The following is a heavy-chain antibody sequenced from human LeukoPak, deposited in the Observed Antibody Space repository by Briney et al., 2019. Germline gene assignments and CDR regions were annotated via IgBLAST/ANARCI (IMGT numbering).Heavy chain of an antibody. CDR2: INPSGGST. CDR1: GYTFTSYY. V-gene: IGHV1-46*01. CDR3: ARDPAYCGGDCYSVFDY. J-gene: IGHJ4*02. D-gene: IGHD2-21*02. Sequence: GASVKVSCKASGYTFTSYYMHWVRQSPGQGLEWMGIINPSGGSTSYAQKFQGRVTMTRDTPTSTVNIELSSLRPEDTAVYYCARDPAYCGGDCYSVFDYWGQGTLVTVSS.